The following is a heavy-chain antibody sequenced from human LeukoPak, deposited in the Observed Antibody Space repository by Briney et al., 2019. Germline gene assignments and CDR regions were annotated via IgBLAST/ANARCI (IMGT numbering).Heavy chain of an antibody. CDR2: FYYGGNT. J-gene: IGHJ5*02. D-gene: IGHD2-15*01. CDR1: GGALSVYY. CDR3: ARVVGSNWFDP. Sequence: SETLSLPGTVPGGALSVYYWSWIRQPPGKGREWVGFFYYGGNTYYHSSLKSRVTISVDMSKSQFSLKLSSVTAADTAVYYCARVVGSNWFDPWGQGTLVTVSS. V-gene: IGHV4-59*01.